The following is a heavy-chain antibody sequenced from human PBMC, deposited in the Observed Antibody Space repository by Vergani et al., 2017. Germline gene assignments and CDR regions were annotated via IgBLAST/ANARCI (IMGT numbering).Heavy chain of an antibody. V-gene: IGHV1-69*08. CDR1: GGTFSRYT. CDR2: IIPILGIA. J-gene: IGHJ6*02. CDR3: SRDPWLSSGSGKQFYGMDV. D-gene: IGHD3-10*01. Sequence: QVQLVQSGSEVKKPGSSVKVSCKASGGTFSRYTITWVRQAPGQGLEWMGRIIPILGIANYAQKFQGRVTITADKSTSTAYMELSSLRSEDTAMYYCSRDPWLSSGSGKQFYGMDVWGQGTKVTVS.